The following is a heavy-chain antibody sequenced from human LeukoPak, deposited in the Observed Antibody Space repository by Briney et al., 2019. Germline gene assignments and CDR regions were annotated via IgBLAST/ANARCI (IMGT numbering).Heavy chain of an antibody. CDR3: AKTRVRFLEWSDFDY. Sequence: HPGGSLRLSCAASGFTFSAFAMTWVRQAPGKGLEWVSAISGSGGSTYYADSVKGRFTISRDNSKNTLYLQMNSLRAEDTAVYYCAKTRVRFLEWSDFDYWGQGTLVTVSS. CDR1: GFTFSAFA. D-gene: IGHD3-3*01. J-gene: IGHJ4*02. CDR2: ISGSGGST. V-gene: IGHV3-23*01.